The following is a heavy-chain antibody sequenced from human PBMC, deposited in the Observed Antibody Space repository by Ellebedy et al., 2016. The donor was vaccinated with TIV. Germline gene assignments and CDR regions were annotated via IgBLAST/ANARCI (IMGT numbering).Heavy chain of an antibody. Sequence: PGGSLRLSCAASGFTFSIYDIHWVRQAPGKGLEWVSAMNTAGDTYYSDSVKGRFTISRENAKNSLYLQMNNLRAGDTAVYFCARDMGGSGRDGMDVWGQGTTVTVSS. V-gene: IGHV3-13*01. CDR2: MNTAGDT. CDR1: GFTFSIYD. D-gene: IGHD3-10*01. J-gene: IGHJ6*02. CDR3: ARDMGGSGRDGMDV.